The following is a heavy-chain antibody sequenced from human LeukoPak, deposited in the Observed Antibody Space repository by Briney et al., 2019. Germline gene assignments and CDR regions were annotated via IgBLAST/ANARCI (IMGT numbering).Heavy chain of an antibody. CDR1: GFIFSDYY. CDR2: IDGSSSRT. V-gene: IGHV3-11*06. CDR3: VRGGGSCCPFNAFDI. J-gene: IGHJ3*02. D-gene: IGHD2-15*01. Sequence: GGSLRLSCAASGFIFSDYYMSWMRQAPGKGLEWFSYIDGSSSRTNYADSVKGRFTISRDNAKNSLYLQMNSLRAEDTAVYYCVRGGGSCCPFNAFDIWGQGTMVTVSS.